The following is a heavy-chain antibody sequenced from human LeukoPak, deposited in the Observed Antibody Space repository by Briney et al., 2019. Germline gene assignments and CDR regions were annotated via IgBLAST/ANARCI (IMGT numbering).Heavy chain of an antibody. J-gene: IGHJ3*02. V-gene: IGHV5-51*01. D-gene: IGHD5-24*01. CDR2: IYPGDSDT. CDR1: GYSFTSYW. Sequence: GASLEICWEGSGYSFTSYWIGGGRQLPGKGLEWMGIIYPGDSDTRDSPSFEGEVNISADKSSRTAYLQWSSLKASDTAMYYCARHRLERWLPLDGAFDIWGQGTMVTVSS. CDR3: ARHRLERWLPLDGAFDI.